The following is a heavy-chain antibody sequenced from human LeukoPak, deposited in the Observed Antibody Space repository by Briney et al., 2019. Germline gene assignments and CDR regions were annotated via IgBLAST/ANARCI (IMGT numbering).Heavy chain of an antibody. CDR1: GDSIRGYY. V-gene: IGHV4-4*07. CDR3: ARGVTSVQSFWYFDL. Sequence: SETLSLTCSVPGDSIRGYYWNWIRQPAGKGLEWIGRIYTSGSTDYKPSLKSRVTMSVDASKKWFSLKMTSVTAADTAVYYCARGVTSVQSFWYFDLWGRGTLVTVSS. J-gene: IGHJ2*01. CDR2: IYTSGST. D-gene: IGHD4-11*01.